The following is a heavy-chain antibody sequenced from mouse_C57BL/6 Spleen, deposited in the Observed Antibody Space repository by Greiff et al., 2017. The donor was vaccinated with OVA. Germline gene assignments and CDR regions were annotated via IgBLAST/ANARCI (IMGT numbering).Heavy chain of an antibody. J-gene: IGHJ3*01. CDR3: GTAPCGNDPAWFAY. D-gene: IGHD2-2*01. CDR2: ISYDGSN. V-gene: IGHV3-6*01. Sequence: EVQLQESGPGLVKPSQSLSLTCSVTGYSITSGYYWNWIRQFPGNQLEWMGYISYDGSNNYNPSLKNRISITRDTSKNQFFLKLNSVTTEDTATYDCGTAPCGNDPAWFAYWGQGTLVTVSA. CDR1: GYSITSGYY.